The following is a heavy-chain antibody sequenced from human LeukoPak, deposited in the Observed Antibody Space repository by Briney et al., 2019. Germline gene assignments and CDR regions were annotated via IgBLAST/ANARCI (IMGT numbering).Heavy chain of an antibody. Sequence: PGGSLRLSCAASGFTFSSYWMHWVRQAPGKGVVWVSRINSDGSSTNYADSVKGRFTISRDDAQNTLYLQMNSLRAEDTAVYYCARESLGDFWSGSQSSDYWGQGTLVTVSS. J-gene: IGHJ4*02. CDR2: INSDGSST. V-gene: IGHV3-74*01. CDR3: ARESLGDFWSGSQSSDY. D-gene: IGHD3-3*01. CDR1: GFTFSSYW.